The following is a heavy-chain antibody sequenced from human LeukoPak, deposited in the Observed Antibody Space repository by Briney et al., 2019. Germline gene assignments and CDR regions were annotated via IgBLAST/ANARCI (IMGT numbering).Heavy chain of an antibody. Sequence: PGGSPRLSCAASGFTFSSYSMNWVRQAPGKGLEWVSSISSSSSYIYYADSVKGRFTISRDNAKNSLYLQMNSLRAEDTAVYYCARVLSARGTVTINPSDYWGQGTLVTVSS. J-gene: IGHJ4*02. CDR1: GFTFSSYS. D-gene: IGHD4-17*01. V-gene: IGHV3-21*01. CDR2: ISSSSSYI. CDR3: ARVLSARGTVTINPSDY.